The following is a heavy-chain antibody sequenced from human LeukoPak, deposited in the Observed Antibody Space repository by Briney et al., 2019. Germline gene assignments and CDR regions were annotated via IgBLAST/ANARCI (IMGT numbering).Heavy chain of an antibody. D-gene: IGHD5-12*01. CDR1: GYTFIGYY. V-gene: IGHV1-2*02. J-gene: IGHJ4*02. CDR3: ARIKWAVVND. CDR2: INPNSGDT. Sequence: ASVKVSCKASGYTFIGYYMYWVRQAPGQGLEWMGWINPNSGDTNYAQNFQGRVTMTRDTSINTAYMELSSLRSDDTAVYYCARIKWAVVNDWGQGTLVTVSS.